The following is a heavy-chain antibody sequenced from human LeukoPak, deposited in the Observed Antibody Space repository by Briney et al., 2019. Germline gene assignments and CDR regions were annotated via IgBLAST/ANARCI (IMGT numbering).Heavy chain of an antibody. CDR3: AKDGHSGYDYYDY. Sequence: GGSLRLSCAASGFTFSNYVMQWVRQAPGKGLEWVSAISGSGGSTYYADSVKGRFTISRDNSKNTLYLQMNSLRAEDTAVYYCAKDGHSGYDYYDYWGQGTLVTVSS. CDR2: ISGSGGST. J-gene: IGHJ4*02. D-gene: IGHD5-12*01. V-gene: IGHV3-23*01. CDR1: GFTFSNYV.